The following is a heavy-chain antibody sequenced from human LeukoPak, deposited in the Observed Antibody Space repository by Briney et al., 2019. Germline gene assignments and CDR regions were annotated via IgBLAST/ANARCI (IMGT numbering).Heavy chain of an antibody. CDR1: GGSISSYY. J-gene: IGHJ4*02. V-gene: IGHV4-4*07. Sequence: SETLSLTCTVSGGSISSYYWSWIRQPAGKGLEWIGRIYTSGSTNYNPSLKSRVTISVDRSKNQFSLKLSSVTAADTAVYYCASSGYYGSGSYYHWGQGTLVTVSS. D-gene: IGHD3-10*01. CDR3: ASSGYYGSGSYYH. CDR2: IYTSGST.